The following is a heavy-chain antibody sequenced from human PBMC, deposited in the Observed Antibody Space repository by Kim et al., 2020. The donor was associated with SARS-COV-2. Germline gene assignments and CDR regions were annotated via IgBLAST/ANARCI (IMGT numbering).Heavy chain of an antibody. V-gene: IGHV5-51*01. CDR3: ARVPPTVTTSGVHYYYYGMDV. CDR1: GYSFTSYW. J-gene: IGHJ6*02. D-gene: IGHD4-17*01. CDR2: IYPGDSDT. Sequence: GESLKISCKGSGYSFTSYWIGWVRQMPGKGLEWMGIIYPGDSDTRYSPSFQGQVTISADKSISTAYLQWSSLKASDTAMYYCARVPPTVTTSGVHYYYYGMDVWGQGTTVTVSS.